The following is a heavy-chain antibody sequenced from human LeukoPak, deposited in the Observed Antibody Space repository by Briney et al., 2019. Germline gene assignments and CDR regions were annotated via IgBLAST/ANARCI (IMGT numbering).Heavy chain of an antibody. CDR1: AGSISSYY. Sequence: SETLSLTCTVAAGSISSYYWSWIRQPPGKGLEWIGYIYYSGSTNYNPSLKSRVTISVDTSKNQFSLKLSSVTAADTDVYYCARFGTYYDILTGYYRGYYFDYWGQGTLVTVSS. J-gene: IGHJ4*02. CDR3: ARFGTYYDILTGYYRGYYFDY. CDR2: IYYSGST. V-gene: IGHV4-59*01. D-gene: IGHD3-9*01.